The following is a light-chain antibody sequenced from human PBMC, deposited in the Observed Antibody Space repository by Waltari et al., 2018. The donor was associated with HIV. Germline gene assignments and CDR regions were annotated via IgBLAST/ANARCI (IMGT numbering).Light chain of an antibody. J-gene: IGLJ2*01. Sequence: SYVLTQSPSVSVAPGQTARITCGVDNIGSKTVHWYQQKPGQAPLLVVYDDTDRPPGIPERISGSNSGNTATLTISAVEAGDEADYYCHVWDSSSAHVVFGGGTKVTVL. CDR1: NIGSKT. CDR3: HVWDSSSAHVV. CDR2: DDT. V-gene: IGLV3-21*02.